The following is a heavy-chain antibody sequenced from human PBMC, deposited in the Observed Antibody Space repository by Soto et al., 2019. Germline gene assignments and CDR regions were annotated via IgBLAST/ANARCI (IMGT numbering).Heavy chain of an antibody. V-gene: IGHV1-3*01. CDR1: GYGFTSDA. CDR2: INAGNGNT. J-gene: IGHJ4*02. CDR3: ARDKLDYYDSTGYGAY. Sequence: ASVKGYCKAAGYGFTSDAMHWVRKDPGQRLEWMGWINAGNGNTKYSQKFQGRVTITRDTSASTAYMELSSLRSEDTAVYYCARDKLDYYDSTGYGAYWGQGTLVPGSS. D-gene: IGHD3-22*01.